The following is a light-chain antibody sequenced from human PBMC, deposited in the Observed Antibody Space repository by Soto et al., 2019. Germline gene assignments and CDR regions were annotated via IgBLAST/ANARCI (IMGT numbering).Light chain of an antibody. J-gene: IGKJ1*01. CDR3: QHYNNWPPWT. Sequence: EIVMTQSQATLSVSPGERATLSCRASKSVSSNLAWYQQKPGQAPRILIYGASRATGIPARFSGSGSGTEFTLTISSLQSEDFAVYYCQHYNNWPPWTFGQGTKVEIK. CDR2: GAS. CDR1: KSVSSN. V-gene: IGKV3-15*01.